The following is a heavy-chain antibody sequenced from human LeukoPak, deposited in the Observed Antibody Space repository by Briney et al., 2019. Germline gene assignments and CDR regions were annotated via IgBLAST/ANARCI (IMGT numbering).Heavy chain of an antibody. V-gene: IGHV4-39*01. D-gene: IGHD7-27*01. CDR3: ARHSLGRHFDY. CDR2: IYYSGST. J-gene: IGHJ4*02. Sequence: SETLSLTCTVSGGSISSSSYYWGWIRQPPGKGLERIGSIYYSGSTYYNPSLKSRVTISVDTSKNQFSLKLSSVTAADTAVYYCARHSLGRHFDYWGQGTLVTVSS. CDR1: GGSISSSSYY.